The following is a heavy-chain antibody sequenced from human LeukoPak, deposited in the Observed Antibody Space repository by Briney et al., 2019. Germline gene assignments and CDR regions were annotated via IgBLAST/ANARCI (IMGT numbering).Heavy chain of an antibody. Sequence: PGGSLRFSCAASGFTFSSYSMNWVRQAPGKGLEWVSSISSSSSYIYYEDSVKGRFTISRDNAKNSLYLQMNRLRAEDTAVYYCAREMVVTALKYYYGMDVWGQGTTVTVSS. CDR2: ISSSSSYI. CDR1: GFTFSSYS. J-gene: IGHJ6*02. CDR3: AREMVVTALKYYYGMDV. D-gene: IGHD2-15*01. V-gene: IGHV3-21*01.